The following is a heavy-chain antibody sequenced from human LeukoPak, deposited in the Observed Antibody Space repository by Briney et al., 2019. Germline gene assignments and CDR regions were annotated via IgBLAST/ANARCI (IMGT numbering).Heavy chain of an antibody. Sequence: SETLSLTCTVSGASISGHYLTWIRQPPGKGLEWIGYISHIGSTNYNPSLKSRVTISVDTSKNQFSLKLTSVTAADTAVYYCARDRISINALDMWGQGTMVTVSS. D-gene: IGHD1-14*01. V-gene: IGHV4-59*11. J-gene: IGHJ3*02. CDR3: ARDRISINALDM. CDR1: GASISGHY. CDR2: ISHIGST.